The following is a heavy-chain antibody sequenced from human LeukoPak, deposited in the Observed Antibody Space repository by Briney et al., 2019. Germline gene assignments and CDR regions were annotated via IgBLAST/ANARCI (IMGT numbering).Heavy chain of an antibody. V-gene: IGHV3-30-3*01. J-gene: IGHJ4*02. CDR2: ISYDGSNK. D-gene: IGHD3-22*01. CDR3: ARDHTDYYDSSGYYYAY. CDR1: GFTFSSYA. Sequence: GGSLRPSCAASGFTFSSYAMHWVRQAPGKGLEWVAVISYDGSNKYYADSVKGRFTISRDNPKNTLYLQMNSLRAEDTAVYYCARDHTDYYDSSGYYYAYWGQGTLVTVSS.